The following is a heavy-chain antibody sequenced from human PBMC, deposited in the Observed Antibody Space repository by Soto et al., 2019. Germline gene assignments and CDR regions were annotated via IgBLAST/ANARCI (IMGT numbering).Heavy chain of an antibody. CDR3: ASGRDIWTGYSDY. CDR2: ISYDGSNK. D-gene: IGHD3-9*01. Sequence: GGSLRLSCAASGLTFSSYAMHWVRQAPGKGLEWVAVISYDGSNKYYADSVKGRFTISRDNTKNTLYLQMNSLRAEDTAVYYCASGRDIWTGYSDYWGQGTLVTVSS. V-gene: IGHV3-30-3*01. J-gene: IGHJ4*02. CDR1: GLTFSSYA.